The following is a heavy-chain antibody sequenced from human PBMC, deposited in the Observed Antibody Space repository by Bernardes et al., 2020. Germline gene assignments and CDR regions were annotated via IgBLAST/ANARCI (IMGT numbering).Heavy chain of an antibody. CDR3: ARALGRAYPFAY. CDR1: GGSISSYY. D-gene: IGHD7-27*01. CDR2: IYISGST. V-gene: IGHV4-4*07. Sequence: SETLSLTCTVSGGSISSYYWNWIRQPAGKGLEWIGRIYISGSTNYNPSLESRVTMSLDTSKNQFSLRLTSVTAADTAVYYCARALGRAYPFAYWGQGTLVTVSS. J-gene: IGHJ4*02.